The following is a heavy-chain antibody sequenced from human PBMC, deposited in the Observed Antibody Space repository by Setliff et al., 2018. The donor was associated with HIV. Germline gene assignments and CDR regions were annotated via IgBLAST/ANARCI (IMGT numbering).Heavy chain of an antibody. Sequence: SETLSLTCAVYGGSFSGYYWSWIRQPPGKGLEWIGSVYNSGITFKNPSLKSRVSISVDRSGNQFSLRLTSVTAADTAVYYCARDFKRYNSPCRFDPWGQGTLVTVSS. V-gene: IGHV4-34*01. D-gene: IGHD6-13*01. J-gene: IGHJ5*02. CDR1: GGSFSGYY. CDR2: VYNSGIT. CDR3: ARDFKRYNSPCRFDP.